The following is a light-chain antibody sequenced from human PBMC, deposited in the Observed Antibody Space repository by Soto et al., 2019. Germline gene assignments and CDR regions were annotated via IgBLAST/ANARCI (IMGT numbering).Light chain of an antibody. CDR3: SSYTTSSTVV. Sequence: QSVLTQPASVFGSPGQSITISCTGTSGDVGGYNFVSWYQQLPGKAPKLMIYEVTSRPSGVSNRFSGSKSGNTAYLTISGLQPDDEAEYYCSSYTTSSTVVFGTGKKATV. V-gene: IGLV2-14*03. CDR2: EVT. CDR1: SGDVGGYNF. J-gene: IGLJ1*01.